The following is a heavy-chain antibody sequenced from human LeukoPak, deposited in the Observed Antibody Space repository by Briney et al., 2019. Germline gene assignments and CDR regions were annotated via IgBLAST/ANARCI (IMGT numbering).Heavy chain of an antibody. D-gene: IGHD6-13*01. V-gene: IGHV4-39*07. J-gene: IGHJ4*02. CDR3: ARDSGIAAAGYDY. CDR1: GGSISSSSYY. CDR2: IYYSGST. Sequence: PSETLSLTCTVSGGSISSSSYYWGWIRQPPGKGLEWIGSIYYSGSTYYNPSLKSRVTISVDTSKNQFSLKLSSVTAADTAVYYCARDSGIAAAGYDYWGQGTLVTVSS.